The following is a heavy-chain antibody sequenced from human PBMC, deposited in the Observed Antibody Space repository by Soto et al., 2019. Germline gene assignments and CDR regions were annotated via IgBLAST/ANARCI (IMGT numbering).Heavy chain of an antibody. CDR1: GGTFSSYA. CDR2: IIPIFGTA. D-gene: IGHD3-10*01. Sequence: QVQLVQSGAEVKKPGSSVKDSCKASGGTFSSYAISWVRQAPGQGLEWMGGIIPIFGTANYAQKFQGRVTITADESTSTAYMELSSLRSEDTAVYYCARAPLGSGSYYGAPPYYYYGMDVWGQGTTVTVSS. CDR3: ARAPLGSGSYYGAPPYYYYGMDV. V-gene: IGHV1-69*01. J-gene: IGHJ6*02.